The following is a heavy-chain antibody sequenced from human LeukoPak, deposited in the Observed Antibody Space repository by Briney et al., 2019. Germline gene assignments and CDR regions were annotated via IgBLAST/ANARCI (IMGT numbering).Heavy chain of an antibody. J-gene: IGHJ4*02. Sequence: TGGSLRLSCAASGFTFSSYGMHWVRQAPGKGLEWVAVISYDGSNKYYADSVKGRFTISRDNSKNTLYLQMNSLRAEDTAVYYCAKGPLLNYYDSSGYYYAYWGQGTLATVSS. CDR1: GFTFSSYG. V-gene: IGHV3-30*18. CDR2: ISYDGSNK. D-gene: IGHD3-22*01. CDR3: AKGPLLNYYDSSGYYYAY.